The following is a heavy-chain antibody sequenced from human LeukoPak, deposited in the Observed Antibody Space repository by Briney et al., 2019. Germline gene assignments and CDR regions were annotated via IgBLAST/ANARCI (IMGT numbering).Heavy chain of an antibody. Sequence: PSETLSLTCTVSGGSISSYYWSWIRQPPGKGLEWIGYIYYSGSTNYNPSLKSRVTISADTSKNQFSLKLSSVTAADTAVYYCARAESSSGWYYFDYWGQGTLVTVSS. D-gene: IGHD6-19*01. V-gene: IGHV4-59*01. CDR2: IYYSGST. J-gene: IGHJ4*02. CDR1: GGSISSYY. CDR3: ARAESSSGWYYFDY.